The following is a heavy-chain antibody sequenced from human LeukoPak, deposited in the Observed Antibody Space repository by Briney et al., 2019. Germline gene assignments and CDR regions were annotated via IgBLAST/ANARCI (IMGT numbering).Heavy chain of an antibody. CDR2: INSDGSST. Sequence: GGSLRLSCAASGFTFSSYWMHWVRQAPGKGLVWVSRINSDGSSTSYADSVKGRFTISRDNAKNTLYLQMNSLRAEDTAVYYCARGFDYGDYTYWGQGTLVTVSS. CDR1: GFTFSSYW. J-gene: IGHJ4*02. V-gene: IGHV3-74*01. CDR3: ARGFDYGDYTY. D-gene: IGHD4-17*01.